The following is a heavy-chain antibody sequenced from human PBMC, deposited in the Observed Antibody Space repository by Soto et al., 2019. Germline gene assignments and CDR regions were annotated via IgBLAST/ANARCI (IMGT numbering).Heavy chain of an antibody. Sequence: SETLSLTCAVYGGSFIGYYCTFIRHPAFKWREWIGEINHSGSTNYNASLKSRVTISVDTSKNQFSLKLRSVIAADTAVYYCARYRRGFLDWRPSGGYYGMDVWGQGTTVTVSS. V-gene: IGHV4-34*01. D-gene: IGHD3-3*01. J-gene: IGHJ6*02. CDR1: GGSFIGYY. CDR2: INHSGST. CDR3: ARYRRGFLDWRPSGGYYGMDV.